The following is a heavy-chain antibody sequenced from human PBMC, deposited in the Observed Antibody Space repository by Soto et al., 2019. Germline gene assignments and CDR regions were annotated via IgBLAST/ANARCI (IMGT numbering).Heavy chain of an antibody. Sequence: QVQLLQSGAEVKKAGASVQVSCKASGYTFARYAISWMRPAPGQGLEWMGWISAYNGNTNYAQKLQGRVTMTTDTSTSTAYMDLRSLRSDDTAVYYCARDPPPPDYWGQGTLVTVSS. CDR1: GYTFARYA. J-gene: IGHJ4*02. V-gene: IGHV1-18*01. CDR2: ISAYNGNT. CDR3: ARDPPPPDY.